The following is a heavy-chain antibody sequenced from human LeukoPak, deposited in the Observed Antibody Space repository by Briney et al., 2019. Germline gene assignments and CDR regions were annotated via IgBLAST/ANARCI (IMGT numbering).Heavy chain of an antibody. CDR1: GFTFSSYG. CDR2: ISGSGGNT. D-gene: IGHD2-21*01. Sequence: PGGSLRLSCAASGFTFSSYGMTWVRQAPGKGLECVSAISGSGGNTYYADSVSGRFTISRDNSKNTLYLQMNSLRAEDTAVYYCAKGPPIVVVKLYYFDYWGQGTLVTVSS. V-gene: IGHV3-23*01. CDR3: AKGPPIVVVKLYYFDY. J-gene: IGHJ4*02.